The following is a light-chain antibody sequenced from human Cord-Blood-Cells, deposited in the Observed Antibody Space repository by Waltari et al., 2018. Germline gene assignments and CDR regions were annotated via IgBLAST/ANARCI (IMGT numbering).Light chain of an antibody. CDR2: DVS. J-gene: IGLJ3*02. Sequence: QAALTQTAAVSGSPGQSTTIACTGPRSDVGGHNYVSWYQQHPGKARKLMIYDVSNRPSGVYNRFSGSKSGNTAALTISGRQAEDEADYYCSSYTSSSTPVFGGGTKLTVL. CDR1: RSDVGGHNY. CDR3: SSYTSSSTPV. V-gene: IGLV2-14*01.